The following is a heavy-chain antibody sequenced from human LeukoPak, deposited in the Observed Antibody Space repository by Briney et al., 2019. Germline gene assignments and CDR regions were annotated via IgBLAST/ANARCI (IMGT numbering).Heavy chain of an antibody. D-gene: IGHD3-10*01. CDR1: GYSISSAYY. Sequence: SETLSLTCSVSGYSISSAYYWGWIRPPPGKGLEWIGTMYHSGSTNYNPSLKSRVTISVDTSKNQFSLKLSSVTAADTAVYYCARTTMVRGTYYMDVWGKGTTVTISS. J-gene: IGHJ6*03. CDR3: ARTTMVRGTYYMDV. V-gene: IGHV4-38-2*02. CDR2: MYHSGST.